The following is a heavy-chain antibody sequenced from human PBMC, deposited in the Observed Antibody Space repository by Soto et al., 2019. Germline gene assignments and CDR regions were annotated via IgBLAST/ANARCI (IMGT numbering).Heavy chain of an antibody. CDR3: AKEFQWELHAFDI. CDR1: GFTFSTYG. V-gene: IGHV3-30*02. J-gene: IGHJ3*02. Sequence: LRLSCAASGFTFSTYGMHWVRQAPGKGLEWAAVMGNDGITTFYADSVKGRFTISRDNSKNTLFLQMNGLRADDTAVYYCAKEFQWELHAFDIWGQGTMVTVS. D-gene: IGHD1-26*01. CDR2: MGNDGITT.